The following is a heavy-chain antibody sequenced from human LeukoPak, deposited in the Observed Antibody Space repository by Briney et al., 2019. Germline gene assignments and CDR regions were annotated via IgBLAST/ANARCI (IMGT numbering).Heavy chain of an antibody. Sequence: PSETLSLTCTVSGASANSGDYYWSWIRQSPGEGLEWIGYIYYSGSTYYNPSLKSRVTISVDTSKNQFSLKLSSVTAADTAVYYCARDLRSTVTTLDVWGQGTTVTVSS. J-gene: IGHJ6*02. CDR1: GASANSGDYY. CDR3: ARDLRSTVTTLDV. D-gene: IGHD4-17*01. V-gene: IGHV4-30-4*01. CDR2: IYYSGST.